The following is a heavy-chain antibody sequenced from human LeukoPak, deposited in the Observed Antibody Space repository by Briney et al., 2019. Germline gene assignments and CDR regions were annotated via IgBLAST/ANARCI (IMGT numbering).Heavy chain of an antibody. J-gene: IGHJ6*02. CDR3: ARGPLYYYYYGMDV. Sequence: GGSLRLSCAASGFTFSSYGMNWVRQSPGKGLEWVSAISDGGGSTYYADSVKGRFTISRDNSKNTLYLQMNSLRAEDTAVYYCARGPLYYYYYGMDVWGQGTTVTVSS. CDR2: ISDGGGST. CDR1: GFTFSSYG. V-gene: IGHV3-23*01.